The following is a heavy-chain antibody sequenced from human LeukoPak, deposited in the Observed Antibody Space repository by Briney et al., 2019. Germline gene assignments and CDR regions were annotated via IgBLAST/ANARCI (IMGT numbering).Heavy chain of an antibody. V-gene: IGHV3-7*01. D-gene: IGHD3-22*01. J-gene: IGHJ4*02. CDR2: IKQDGSEK. Sequence: PGGSLRLSCAASGFAFSNYWMTWVRQAPGKGLEWVANIKQDGSEKYYVDSVKGRFTISRDNAKNSLYLQMNSLRAEDTAVYYCARQGPSIVVSGGGYYFDYWGQGTRVTVSS. CDR3: ARQGPSIVVSGGGYYFDY. CDR1: GFAFSNYW.